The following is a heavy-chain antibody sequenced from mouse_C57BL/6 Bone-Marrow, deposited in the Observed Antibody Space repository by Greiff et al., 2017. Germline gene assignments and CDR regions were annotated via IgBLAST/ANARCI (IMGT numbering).Heavy chain of an antibody. CDR1: GYTFTSYW. V-gene: IGHV1-64*01. CDR2: IHPNSGST. J-gene: IGHJ4*01. CDR3: ARRAMITTRYYAMDY. D-gene: IGHD2-4*01. Sequence: QVQLQQPGAELVQPGASVKLSCKSSGYTFTSYWMHWVKPRPGQGLGWIGMIHPNSGSTNYNDTFKSSAPLTVEQSSSTPFMQLSSRKSEDSAVYYCARRAMITTRYYAMDYWGQGASVTVSS.